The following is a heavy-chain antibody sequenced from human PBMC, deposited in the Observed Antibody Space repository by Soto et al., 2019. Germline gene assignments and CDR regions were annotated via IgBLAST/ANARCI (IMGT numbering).Heavy chain of an antibody. V-gene: IGHV4-59*01. CDR3: ARESAVAGFDY. CDR1: GGSISSYY. J-gene: IGHJ4*02. D-gene: IGHD6-19*01. Sequence: SETLSLTCTVSGGSISSYYWSWIRQPPGKGLGWIGYIYYSGSTNYNPSLKSRVTISVDTSKNQFSLKLSSVTAADTAVYYCARESAVAGFDYWGQGTLVTVSS. CDR2: IYYSGST.